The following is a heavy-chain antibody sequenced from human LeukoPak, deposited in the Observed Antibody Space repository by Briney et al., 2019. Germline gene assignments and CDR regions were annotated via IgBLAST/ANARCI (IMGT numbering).Heavy chain of an antibody. CDR2: IIPIFGTA. CDR1: GGTFSSYA. Sequence: SVKVSCKASGGTFSSYAISWVRQAPGQGLEWMGGIIPIFGTANYAQKFQGRVTITADESTSTAYMELSSLRPEDTAVYYCARDREYSSSSLNYWGQGTLVTVSS. J-gene: IGHJ4*02. CDR3: ARDREYSSSSLNY. V-gene: IGHV1-69*01. D-gene: IGHD6-6*01.